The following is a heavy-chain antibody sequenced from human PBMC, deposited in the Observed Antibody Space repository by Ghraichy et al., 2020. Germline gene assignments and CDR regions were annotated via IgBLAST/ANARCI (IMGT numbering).Heavy chain of an antibody. V-gene: IGHV4-59*01. Sequence: SETLSLTCSVSGGPIRRNYWSCIRPPPGKGLEWVGYIFYSGTTNYNPVLKSRVTLSVDTSKNQFSLTVWSVNAADTAVYYCARNRGSRSYDYYGMDVWGQGTTVTVSS. J-gene: IGHJ6*02. D-gene: IGHD1-14*01. CDR3: ARNRGSRSYDYYGMDV. CDR2: IFYSGTT. CDR1: GGPIRRNY.